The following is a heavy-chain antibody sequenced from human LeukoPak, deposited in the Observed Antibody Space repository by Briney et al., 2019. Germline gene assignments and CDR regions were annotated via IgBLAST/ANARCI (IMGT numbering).Heavy chain of an antibody. J-gene: IGHJ4*02. CDR2: IYYSGST. CDR1: GGSISSYY. CDR3: ARDGVAGSDY. Sequence: SETLSLTCIVSGGSISSYYWSWIRQPPGKGLEWIGYIYYSGSTNYNPSLKSRVTISVDTSKNQFSLKLSSVTAADTAVYYCARDGVAGSDYWGQGTLVTVSS. D-gene: IGHD2-8*01. V-gene: IGHV4-59*01.